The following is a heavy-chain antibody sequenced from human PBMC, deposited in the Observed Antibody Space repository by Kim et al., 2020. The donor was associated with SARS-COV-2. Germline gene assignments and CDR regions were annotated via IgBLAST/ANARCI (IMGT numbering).Heavy chain of an antibody. CDR3: ARASGISRSDYGASFDY. CDR1: GYTFTSYY. CDR2: INPSGGST. D-gene: IGHD4-17*01. Sequence: ASVKVSCKASGYTFTSYYMHWVRQAPGQGLEWMGIINPSGGSTSYAQKFQGRVTMTRDTSTSTVYMELSSLRSEDTAVYYCARASGISRSDYGASFDYWGQGTLVTVSS. V-gene: IGHV1-46*01. J-gene: IGHJ4*02.